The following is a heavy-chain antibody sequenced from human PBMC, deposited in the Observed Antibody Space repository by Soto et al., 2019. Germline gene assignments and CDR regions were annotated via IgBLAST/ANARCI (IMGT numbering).Heavy chain of an antibody. Sequence: ASVKVSCKASGYTFSGFYMHWVRQAPGQGLEWMGWINPNSGGTKSAEKFQGRVTMTRDTSISTAYMELSRLTSDDTAVYYCASAAVTGTAGLDFWGQGTQVTSPQ. CDR1: GYTFSGFY. V-gene: IGHV1-2*02. CDR3: ASAAVTGTAGLDF. D-gene: IGHD6-19*01. CDR2: INPNSGGT. J-gene: IGHJ4*02.